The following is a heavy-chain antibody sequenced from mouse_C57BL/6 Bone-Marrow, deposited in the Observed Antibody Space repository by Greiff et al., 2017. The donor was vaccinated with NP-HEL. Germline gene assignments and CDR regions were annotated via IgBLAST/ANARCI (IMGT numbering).Heavy chain of an antibody. J-gene: IGHJ2*01. CDR3: ATDYYQRDY. CDR2: IDPENGDT. V-gene: IGHV14-4*01. Sequence: EVQLQQSGAELVRPGASVKLSCTASGFNIKDDYMHWVKQRPEQGLEWIGWIDPENGDTEYASKFQGKATITADKSSTTAYLQLSSLTSEDTSVYYCATDYYQRDYWGQGTTLTVSS. CDR1: GFNIKDDY. D-gene: IGHD1-1*01.